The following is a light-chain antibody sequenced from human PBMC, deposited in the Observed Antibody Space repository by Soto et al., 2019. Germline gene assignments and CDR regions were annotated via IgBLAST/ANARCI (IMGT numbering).Light chain of an antibody. CDR1: NIGSKS. J-gene: IGLJ3*02. CDR2: YDR. Sequence: SHELTQPPSVSVTPGKTATITCGGSNIGSKSVNWYQQKPGQAPVLIMFYDRVRPSGIPARFSGSNSGNTATLTISGVEVGDEADYYCQVWDTTSDPEGVFGGGTKLTVL. V-gene: IGLV3-21*04. CDR3: QVWDTTSDPEGV.